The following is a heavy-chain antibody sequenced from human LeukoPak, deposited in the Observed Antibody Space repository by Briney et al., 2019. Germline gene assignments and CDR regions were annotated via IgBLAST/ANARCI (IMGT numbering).Heavy chain of an antibody. D-gene: IGHD2-21*01. CDR2: IYHSGST. J-gene: IGHJ5*02. CDR1: GGSISRGGYS. V-gene: IGHV4-30-2*01. Sequence: PSQTLSLTCAVSGGSISRGGYSWSWIRQPRGRGLEWIGYIYHSGSTYYNPSLKSRVTISVDRSKNQFSLKLSSVTAADTAVYYCARVPLYSQFDPWGQGTLVTVSS. CDR3: ARVPLYSQFDP.